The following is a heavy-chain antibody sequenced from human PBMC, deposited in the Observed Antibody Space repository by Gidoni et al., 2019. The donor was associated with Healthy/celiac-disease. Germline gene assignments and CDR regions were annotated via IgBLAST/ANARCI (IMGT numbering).Heavy chain of an antibody. Sequence: EVQLLEAGGGWVQPGGSLRISCAASGCTWSSDAMSWVRQAPGKGLEWVSAISGSGGSTYYADSVKGRFTISRDNSKTTLYLQMNSLRAEDTAVYYCAKDLTTPPSDFWSGYPTAPRWGQGTLVTVSS. CDR1: GCTWSSDA. CDR2: ISGSGGST. D-gene: IGHD3-3*01. J-gene: IGHJ4*02. CDR3: AKDLTTPPSDFWSGYPTAPR. V-gene: IGHV3-23*01.